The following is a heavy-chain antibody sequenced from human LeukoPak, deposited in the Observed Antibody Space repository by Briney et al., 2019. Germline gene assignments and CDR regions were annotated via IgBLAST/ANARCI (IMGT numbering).Heavy chain of an antibody. CDR3: ASRYGSGSYIDY. Sequence: PSETLFLTCIVSGGSIRSSSYFWDWLRQSPGKGLEWIGTIYYSGKTYYNPSLKSRVSISVDTSKNQFSLKLSSVTAADTAVYYCASRYGSGSYIDYWGQGTLVTVSS. CDR1: GGSIRSSSYF. D-gene: IGHD3-10*01. V-gene: IGHV4-39*01. J-gene: IGHJ4*02. CDR2: IYYSGKT.